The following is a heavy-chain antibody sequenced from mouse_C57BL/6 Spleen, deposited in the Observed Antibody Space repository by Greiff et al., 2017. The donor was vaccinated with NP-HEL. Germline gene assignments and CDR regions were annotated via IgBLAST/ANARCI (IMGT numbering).Heavy chain of an antibody. CDR1: GYSFTGYF. CDR3: ANGNPYYAMDY. J-gene: IGHJ4*01. Sequence: VQLKQSGPELVKPGDSVKISCKASGYSFTGYFMNWVMQSHGKSLEWIGRINPYNGDTFYNQKFKGKATLTVDKSSSTAHMELRSLTSEDSAVYYCANGNPYYAMDYWGQGTSVTVSS. D-gene: IGHD2-1*01. CDR2: INPYNGDT. V-gene: IGHV1-20*01.